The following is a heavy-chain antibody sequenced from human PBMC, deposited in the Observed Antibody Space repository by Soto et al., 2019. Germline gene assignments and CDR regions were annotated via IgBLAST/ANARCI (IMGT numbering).Heavy chain of an antibody. CDR1: GGSISSYY. CDR3: ARDHGVYYGSGRGGAFDI. V-gene: IGHV4-59*01. Sequence: QVQLQESGPGLVKPSETLSLTCTVSGGSISSYYWSWIRQPPGKGLEWIGYIYYSRSTNYNPSLKSRVTISVDTSKNQFSLKLSSVTAADTAVYDCARDHGVYYGSGRGGAFDIWGQGTMVTVSS. CDR2: IYYSRST. J-gene: IGHJ3*02. D-gene: IGHD3-10*01.